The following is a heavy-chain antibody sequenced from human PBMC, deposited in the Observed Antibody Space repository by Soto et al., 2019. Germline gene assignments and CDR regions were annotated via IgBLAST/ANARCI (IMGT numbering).Heavy chain of an antibody. Sequence: GGSLRLSCAASGFTFSSYGMHWVRQAPGKGLEWVAVIWSDGSNKYYADSVKGRFTISRDNSKNLLYLQMNSLGAEDTAVYYCAKDYYDTLTGYYGPDYWGQGTLVTVSS. D-gene: IGHD3-9*01. CDR1: GFTFSSYG. V-gene: IGHV3-30*02. CDR3: AKDYYDTLTGYYGPDY. J-gene: IGHJ4*02. CDR2: IWSDGSNK.